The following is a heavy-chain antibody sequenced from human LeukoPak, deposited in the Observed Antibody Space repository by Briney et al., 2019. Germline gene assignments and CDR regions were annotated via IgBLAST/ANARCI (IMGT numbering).Heavy chain of an antibody. D-gene: IGHD6-13*01. V-gene: IGHV4-30-2*03. CDR1: GGSISSGGYY. CDR3: ARRGNSFFDY. CDR2: IYHSGST. Sequence: SQTLSLTCTVSGGSISSGGYYWSWIRQPPGKGLEWIGYIYHSGSTYYNPSLKSRVTISVDTSKNQFSLKLSSVTAADTAVYYCARRGNSFFDYWGQGTLVTVSS. J-gene: IGHJ4*02.